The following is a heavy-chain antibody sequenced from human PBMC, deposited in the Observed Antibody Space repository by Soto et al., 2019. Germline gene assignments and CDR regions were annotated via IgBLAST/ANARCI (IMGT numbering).Heavy chain of an antibody. Sequence: PGGSLRLSCAASGFTFSSYAMSWVRQAPGKGLEWVSAISGSGGSTYYADSVKGRFTISRDNSKNTLYLQMNSLRAEDTAVYYCAKDLNRPYCSSGYYYGLFAYWGQGTLVTVSS. D-gene: IGHD3-22*01. CDR2: ISGSGGST. CDR1: GFTFSSYA. CDR3: AKDLNRPYCSSGYYYGLFAY. J-gene: IGHJ4*02. V-gene: IGHV3-23*01.